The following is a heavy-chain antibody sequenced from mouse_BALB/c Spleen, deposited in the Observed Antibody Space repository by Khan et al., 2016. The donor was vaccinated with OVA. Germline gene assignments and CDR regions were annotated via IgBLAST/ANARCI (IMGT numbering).Heavy chain of an antibody. D-gene: IGHD2-2*01. J-gene: IGHJ3*01. CDR3: TRSGYGSFAY. Sequence: QVQLQQPGAELVKTGASVKLSCKASGYTFSSYYLYWVKQRPGQGLEWIGEINPSNGGSNFNEKFKSKATLTVDKSSYTAYMQLSSLTSEDSAVYYCTRSGYGSFAYWGQGTLVTVSA. CDR2: INPSNGGS. CDR1: GYTFSSYY. V-gene: IGHV1S81*02.